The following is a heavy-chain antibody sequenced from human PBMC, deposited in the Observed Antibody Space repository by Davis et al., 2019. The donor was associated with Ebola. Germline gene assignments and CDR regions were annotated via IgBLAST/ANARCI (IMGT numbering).Heavy chain of an antibody. D-gene: IGHD3-3*01. CDR2: IYYSGST. CDR3: ARHDYDFWSGSNWFDP. CDR1: GGSISSYY. Sequence: SETLSLTCTVSGGSISSYYWSWIRQPPGKGLEWIRYIYYSGSTNYNPSLKSRVTISVDTSKNQFSLKLSSVTAADTAVYYCARHDYDFWSGSNWFDPWGQGTLVTVSS. J-gene: IGHJ5*02. V-gene: IGHV4-59*08.